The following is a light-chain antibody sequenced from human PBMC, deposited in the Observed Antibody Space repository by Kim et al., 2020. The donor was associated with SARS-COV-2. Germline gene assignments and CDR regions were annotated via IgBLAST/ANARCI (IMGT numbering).Light chain of an antibody. CDR2: GYN. V-gene: IGLV1-44*01. CDR1: SSNIGSNT. CDR3: SVWDGSLNGAI. Sequence: QSVLTQPPSASGTPGQRVTISCSGSSSNIGSNTVNWYQQLPGTAPKLLIFGYNQRPSGIPDRFSGSMSGASASLAISGLQSEDAADYYCSVWDGSLNGAIFGGGTQLTVL. J-gene: IGLJ2*01.